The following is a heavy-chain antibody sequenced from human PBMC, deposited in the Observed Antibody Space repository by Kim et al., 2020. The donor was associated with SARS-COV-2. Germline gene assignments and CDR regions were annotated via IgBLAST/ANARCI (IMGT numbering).Heavy chain of an antibody. V-gene: IGHV4-59*09. J-gene: IGHJ4*02. D-gene: IGHD3-10*01. Sequence: QPCLKSRVTISGDTSKDQFSLKLSSVTTADTAVYYCAGGRGGFDEYYFDYWGQGALVSVSS. CDR3: AGGRGGFDEYYFDY.